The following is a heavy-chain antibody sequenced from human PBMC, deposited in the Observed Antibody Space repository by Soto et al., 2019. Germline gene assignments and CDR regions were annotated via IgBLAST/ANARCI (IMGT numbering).Heavy chain of an antibody. CDR2: IFHDGNT. CDR1: CAAIVSGGW. J-gene: IGHJ5*02. CDR3: ARHEGWTGPDQ. D-gene: IGHD2-8*02. V-gene: IGHV4-4*02. Sequence: PSETVSLTCAFACAAIVSGGWWSWVRQPPGKGLEWIAEIFHDGNTNYSPSLKSRVTISVDKSQNQFSLNVYSVTAADTAVYYCARHEGWTGPDQWGQGTLVTVSS.